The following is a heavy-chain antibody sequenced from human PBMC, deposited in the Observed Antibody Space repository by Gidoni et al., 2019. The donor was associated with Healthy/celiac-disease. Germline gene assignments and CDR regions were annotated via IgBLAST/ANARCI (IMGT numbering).Heavy chain of an antibody. D-gene: IGHD6-13*01. CDR2: IYPGDSDT. Sequence: EVQLVQSGAEVKKPGESLTIPCQGSGYSFTSYWTGWVRQMPGKGLEWMGFIYPGDSDTRYSPSFQGQVTISADKSISTAYLQWSSLKASDTAMYYCARQGGGPLLAAGSYAFDIWGQGTMVTVSS. CDR3: ARQGGGPLLAAGSYAFDI. V-gene: IGHV5-51*01. J-gene: IGHJ3*02. CDR1: GYSFTSYW.